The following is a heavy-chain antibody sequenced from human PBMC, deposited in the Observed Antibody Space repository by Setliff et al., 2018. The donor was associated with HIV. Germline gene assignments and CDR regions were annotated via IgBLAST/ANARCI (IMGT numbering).Heavy chain of an antibody. CDR3: ARSPGDYLFDY. J-gene: IGHJ4*02. CDR1: GYTFSTYY. CDR2: INPRGGST. Sequence: ASVKVSCKASGYTFSTYYLHWVRQAPGQGLEWMGVINPRGGSTSYAQKFQGRVTITRDASASTAYMELSSLRSEDTAVYYCARSPGDYLFDYWGQGTLVTVSS. V-gene: IGHV1-46*01. D-gene: IGHD4-17*01.